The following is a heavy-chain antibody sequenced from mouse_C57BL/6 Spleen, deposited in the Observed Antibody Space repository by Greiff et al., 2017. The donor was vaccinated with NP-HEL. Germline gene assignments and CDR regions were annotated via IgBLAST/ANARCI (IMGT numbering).Heavy chain of an antibody. J-gene: IGHJ2*01. CDR2: INPSSGYT. CDR1: GYTFTSYT. CDR3: ARLAQYYFDY. V-gene: IGHV1-4*01. Sequence: VQLQQSGAELARPGASVKMSCKASGYTFTSYTMHWVKQRPGQGLEWIGYINPSSGYTKYKQKFKDKATLTADKSSSTAYMQLSSLTSEDSAVYYYARLAQYYFDYWGQGTTLTVSS.